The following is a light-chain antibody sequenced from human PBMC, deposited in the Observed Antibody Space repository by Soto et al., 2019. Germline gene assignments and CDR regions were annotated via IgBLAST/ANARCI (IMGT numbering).Light chain of an antibody. CDR3: SSYTSTNTYV. Sequence: QSVLTQPASVSGSPGQSITISCTGSSSDVGRYNFVSWYQQHPTKAPKLMIYEVDKRPSGVPYRFSGSKSANTDSLTISGLQPEDEADYYCSSYTSTNTYVFGTGTKVTVL. V-gene: IGLV2-14*01. CDR1: SSDVGRYNF. CDR2: EVD. J-gene: IGLJ1*01.